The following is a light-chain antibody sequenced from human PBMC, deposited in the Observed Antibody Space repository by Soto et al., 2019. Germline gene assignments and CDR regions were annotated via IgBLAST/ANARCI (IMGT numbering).Light chain of an antibody. Sequence: DIQMTQSPSSLSVSVGDRVTITCRASQNVYSFLNWYQQKPGKAPKILISAASSLHSGVPSRFGGSGSGSNFILTISSLQPEDFATYYCQQSYTTPWMFGQGTTVEIK. CDR2: AAS. CDR1: QNVYSF. J-gene: IGKJ1*01. CDR3: QQSYTTPWM. V-gene: IGKV1-39*01.